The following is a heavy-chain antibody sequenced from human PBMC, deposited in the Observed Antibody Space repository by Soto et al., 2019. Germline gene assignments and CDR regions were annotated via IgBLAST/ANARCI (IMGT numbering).Heavy chain of an antibody. J-gene: IGHJ5*02. CDR3: ARNYDDSSGYYFWFDP. CDR2: IIPIFGTA. V-gene: IGHV1-69*13. D-gene: IGHD3-22*01. Sequence: SVKVSCKASGGTFSSYAISWVRQAPGQGLEWMGGIIPIFGTANYAQKFQGRVTITADESTSTAYMELSSLRSEDTAVYYCARNYDDSSGYYFWFDPWGQGTLVTVAS. CDR1: GGTFSSYA.